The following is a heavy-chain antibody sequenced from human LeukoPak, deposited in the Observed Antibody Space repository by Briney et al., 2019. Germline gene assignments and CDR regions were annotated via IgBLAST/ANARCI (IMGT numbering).Heavy chain of an antibody. CDR2: ISPNSGGT. D-gene: IGHD4-23*01. CDR3: ARAAERYGGNPIYFDY. J-gene: IGHJ4*02. CDR1: GYTFTGYY. V-gene: IGHV1-2*02. Sequence: ASVKVSCKASGYTFTGYYMHWVRQAPGQGLEWMGWISPNSGGTNHAQKFQGRVTMTRDTSISTAYMELSRLRSDDTAVYYCARAAERYGGNPIYFDYWGQGTLVTVSS.